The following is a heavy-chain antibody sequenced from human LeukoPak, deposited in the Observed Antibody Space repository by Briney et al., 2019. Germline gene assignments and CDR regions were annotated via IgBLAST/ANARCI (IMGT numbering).Heavy chain of an antibody. CDR2: IWYDGSKK. J-gene: IGHJ4*02. D-gene: IGHD2-21*02. CDR1: GFIFNNYA. V-gene: IGHV3-33*01. CDR3: ERGPNLFYCGRDCSPGIFDY. Sequence: TGGSLRLSCAASGFIFNNYAIHWVRQAPGKGLEWVASIWYDGSKKFYADSVKGRFTISRDNSKKTLYLQMNSLRVEDTAVYYCERGPNLFYCGRDCSPGIFDYWGQGTLVIVSS.